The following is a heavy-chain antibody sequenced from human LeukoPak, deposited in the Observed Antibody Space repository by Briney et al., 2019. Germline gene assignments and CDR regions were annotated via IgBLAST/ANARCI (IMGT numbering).Heavy chain of an antibody. CDR1: GGSISNTNW. D-gene: IGHD2-8*01. V-gene: IGHV4-4*02. CDR2: ISLTGLT. CDR3: SRENGAFSPFGC. J-gene: IGHJ4*02. Sequence: SETLSLTCGVSGGSISNTNWWSWVRQPPGQGLEWIGEISLTGLTHYNPSLESRVTVSLDKSKNQLSLNLTSVTAADTAVYYCSRENGAFSPFGCWGQGTLVTVLS.